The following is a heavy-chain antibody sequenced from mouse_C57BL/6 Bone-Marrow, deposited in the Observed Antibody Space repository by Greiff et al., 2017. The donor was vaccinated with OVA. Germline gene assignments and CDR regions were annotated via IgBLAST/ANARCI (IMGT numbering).Heavy chain of an antibody. J-gene: IGHJ3*01. V-gene: IGHV1-15*01. CDR1: GYTFTDYE. D-gene: IGHD1-1*01. Sequence: QVQLQQSGAELVRPGASVTLSCKASGYTFTDYEMHWVKQTPVHGLEWIGAIDPETGGTAYNQKFKGKAILTADKSSSTAYMELRSLTSEDSAVYYCKRRGYGSAWFAYWGQGTLVTVSA. CDR2: IDPETGGT. CDR3: KRRGYGSAWFAY.